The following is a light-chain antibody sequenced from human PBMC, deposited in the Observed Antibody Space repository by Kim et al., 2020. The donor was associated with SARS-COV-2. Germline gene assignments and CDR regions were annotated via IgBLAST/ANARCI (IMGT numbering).Light chain of an antibody. CDR3: AGWDDNLNAEV. V-gene: IGLV1-44*01. Sequence: GQRNTISCSGSSSNLGTNSVHGYQQFPGTAPEVLIYKNNQRPSGVPDRFSGPKSGTSASLAISGLQSEDEGDYYCAGWDDNLNAEVFGGGTQLTVL. CDR1: SSNLGTNS. CDR2: KNN. J-gene: IGLJ3*02.